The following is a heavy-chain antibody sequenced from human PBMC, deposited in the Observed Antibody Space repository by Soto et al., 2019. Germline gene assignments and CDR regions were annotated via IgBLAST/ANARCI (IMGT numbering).Heavy chain of an antibody. CDR3: ARAALETDAFDI. V-gene: IGHV1-2*04. Sequence: ASVKVSCKASGYTFTGYYMHWVRQAPGQGLEWMGWINPNSGGTNYAQKFRGWVTMTRDTSISTAYMELSRLRSDDTAVYYCARAALETDAFDIWGQGTMVTVSS. D-gene: IGHD5-18*01. CDR2: INPNSGGT. J-gene: IGHJ3*02. CDR1: GYTFTGYY.